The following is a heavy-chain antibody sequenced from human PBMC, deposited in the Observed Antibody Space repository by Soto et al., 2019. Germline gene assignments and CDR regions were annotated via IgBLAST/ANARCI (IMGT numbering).Heavy chain of an antibody. CDR1: GGSISSSNW. CDR3: ARSTRSGTTFDY. Sequence: QVQLQESGPGLVKPPGTLSLTCAVAGGSISSSNWWSWVRQPPGKGLEWIGEIYHSGSTNYNPTLKRRVPLSVDKSKSQLSMKLSSVTAADTAVYYCARSTRSGTTFDYWGKGTLVTVS. J-gene: IGHJ4*02. V-gene: IGHV4-4*03. CDR2: IYHSGST. D-gene: IGHD4-17*01.